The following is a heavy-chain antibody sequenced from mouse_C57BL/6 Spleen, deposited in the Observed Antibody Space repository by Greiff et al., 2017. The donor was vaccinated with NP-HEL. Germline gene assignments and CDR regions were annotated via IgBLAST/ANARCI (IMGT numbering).Heavy chain of an antibody. CDR2: IYPGDGDT. V-gene: IGHV1-80*01. CDR3: ARSVYYDYVSYAMDY. CDR1: GYAFSSYW. J-gene: IGHJ4*01. Sequence: QVQLQQSGAELVKPGASVKISCKASGYAFSSYWMNWVKQRPGKGLEWIGQIYPGDGDTNYNGKFKGKATLTADKSSSTAYMQLSSLTSEDSAVYFCARSVYYDYVSYAMDYWGQGTSVTVSS. D-gene: IGHD2-4*01.